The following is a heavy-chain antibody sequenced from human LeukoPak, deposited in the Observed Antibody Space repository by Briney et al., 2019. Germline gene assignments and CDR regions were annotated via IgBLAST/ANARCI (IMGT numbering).Heavy chain of an antibody. CDR1: GGSISSSSYY. V-gene: IGHV4-39*01. CDR2: IYYSGST. CDR3: ARRGKNSSSWYPRVYYYYGMDV. Sequence: SETLSLTCTVSGGSISSSSYYWGWIRQPPGKGLEWIGSIYYSGSTYYNPSLKSRVTISVDTSKNQFSLKLSSVTAADTAVYYCARRGKNSSSWYPRVYYYYGMDVWGQGTTVTVSS. J-gene: IGHJ6*02. D-gene: IGHD6-13*01.